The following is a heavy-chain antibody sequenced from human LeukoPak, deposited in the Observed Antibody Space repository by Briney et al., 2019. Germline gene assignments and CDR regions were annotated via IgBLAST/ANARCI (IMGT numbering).Heavy chain of an antibody. CDR1: GGSISSSSYY. J-gene: IGHJ3*02. D-gene: IGHD4-23*01. CDR2: IYYSGST. Sequence: SETLSLTCTVSGGSISSSSYYWGWIRQPPGKRLEWIGSIYYSGSTYYNPSLKSRVTISVDTSKNQFSLKLSSVTAADTAVYYCARSARYYGGNSGGAFDIWGQGTMVTVSS. V-gene: IGHV4-39*07. CDR3: ARSARYYGGNSGGAFDI.